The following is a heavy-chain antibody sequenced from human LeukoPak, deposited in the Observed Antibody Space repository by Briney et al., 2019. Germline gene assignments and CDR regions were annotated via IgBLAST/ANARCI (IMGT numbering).Heavy chain of an antibody. CDR1: GGSFSGYY. V-gene: IGHV4-34*01. CDR2: INHSGST. J-gene: IGHJ3*01. Sequence: PSETLSLTCAVYGGSFSGYYGSWIRQPPGKGLEWIGEINHSGSTNYNPSLKSRVTISVDTSKNQFSLKLSSVTAADTPVYYCARGRVTPGAFDVWGQGTMVTVPS. D-gene: IGHD2-21*02. CDR3: ARGRVTPGAFDV.